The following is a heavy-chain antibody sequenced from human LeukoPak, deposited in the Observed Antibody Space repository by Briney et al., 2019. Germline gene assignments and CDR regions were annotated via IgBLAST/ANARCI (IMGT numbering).Heavy chain of an antibody. V-gene: IGHV4-39*07. Sequence: ASETLSLTCTVSGGSISSSSFYWGWIRQPPGKGLEWIGYIYYSGSTYYNPSLKSRVTISVDTSKSQFFLKLSSVTAADTAVYYCAREDRIAVAGLWGQGTLVTVSS. CDR1: GGSISSSSFY. CDR3: AREDRIAVAGL. D-gene: IGHD6-19*01. J-gene: IGHJ4*02. CDR2: IYYSGST.